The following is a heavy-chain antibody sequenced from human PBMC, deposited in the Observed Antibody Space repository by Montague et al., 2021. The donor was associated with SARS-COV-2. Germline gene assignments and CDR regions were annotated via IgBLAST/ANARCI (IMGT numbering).Heavy chain of an antibody. CDR1: GFTFSSYA. D-gene: IGHD3-22*01. CDR2: ISYGGSNK. V-gene: IGHV3-30*04. J-gene: IGHJ6*02. CDR3: ARELLPLYGMDV. Sequence: SLRLSCAASGFTFSSYAMHWVRQAPGKGLEWVAVISYGGSNKYYADSVKGRFTISRDNSKNTLYLQMNSLRAEDTAVYYCARELLPLYGMDVWGQGTTVTVSS.